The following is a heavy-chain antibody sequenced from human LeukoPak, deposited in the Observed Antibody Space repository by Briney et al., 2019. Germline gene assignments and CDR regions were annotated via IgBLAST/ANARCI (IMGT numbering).Heavy chain of an antibody. V-gene: IGHV1-8*01. Sequence: GASVKVSCTASGYTFTSYDINWVRQATGQGLEWIGWMNPNSGNTGYAQKFQGRVTMTRNTSISTAYMELSSLRSEDTAVYYCARWTYYGSGYGFDYWGQGTLVTVSS. CDR3: ARWTYYGSGYGFDY. D-gene: IGHD3-10*01. J-gene: IGHJ4*02. CDR2: MNPNSGNT. CDR1: GYTFTSYD.